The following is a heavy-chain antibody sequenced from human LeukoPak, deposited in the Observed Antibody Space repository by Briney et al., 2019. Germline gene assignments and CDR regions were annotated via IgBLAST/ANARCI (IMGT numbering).Heavy chain of an antibody. D-gene: IGHD3-3*01. Sequence: SETLSLTCTVSGGSISSYYWSWIRQPPGKGLEWIGYIYYSGSTNYNPSLKSRVTISVDTSKNQFSLKLGSVTAADTAVYYCARVRYYDFWSGSKYGYYYYGMDVWGQGTTVTVSS. CDR3: ARVRYYDFWSGSKYGYYYYGMDV. CDR1: GGSISSYY. V-gene: IGHV4-59*01. CDR2: IYYSGST. J-gene: IGHJ6*02.